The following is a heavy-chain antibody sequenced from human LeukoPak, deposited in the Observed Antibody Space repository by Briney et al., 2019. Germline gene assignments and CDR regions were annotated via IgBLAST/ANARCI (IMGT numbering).Heavy chain of an antibody. V-gene: IGHV4-59*01. CDR3: ARMYTSGWSHFDY. CDR2: IDYSGGT. J-gene: IGHJ4*02. D-gene: IGHD6-19*01. CDR1: GGSISNYY. Sequence: ETLSLTCTVSGGSISNYYWSWIRQPPGKGLEWIGYIDYSGGTNYNPSLKSRVTTSVDTSENQFSLKLSSVTAEDTAVYYCARMYTSGWSHFDYWGQGTLVTVSS.